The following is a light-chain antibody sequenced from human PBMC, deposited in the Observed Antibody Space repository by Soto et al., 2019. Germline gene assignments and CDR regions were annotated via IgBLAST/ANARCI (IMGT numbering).Light chain of an antibody. CDR3: SSYAGSNNNYV. CDR1: RSDVGGYNF. CDR2: EVS. J-gene: IGLJ1*01. V-gene: IGLV2-8*01. Sequence: QSALTQPPSASGSPGQSVTISCTGTRSDVGGYNFVSWYQQYPGKAPKLIIYEVSERPSGVPDRFSGSKSGNTASLTLSGLQVEDEADYYCSSYAGSNNNYVFGTGTKLTVL.